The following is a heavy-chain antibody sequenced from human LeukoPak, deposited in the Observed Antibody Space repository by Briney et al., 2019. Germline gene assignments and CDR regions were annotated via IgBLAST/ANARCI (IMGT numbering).Heavy chain of an antibody. J-gene: IGHJ4*02. CDR3: ARWACSSTSCYIDY. Sequence: GGSLRLSCAASGFTVSSNYMSWVRQAPGKGLEWVSLIYSGGSTYYADSVKGRFTISRDNSKNTLYLQMNSLRAEDTAMYYCARWACSSTSCYIDYWGQGTLVTVSS. V-gene: IGHV3-53*01. CDR2: IYSGGST. CDR1: GFTVSSNY. D-gene: IGHD2-2*02.